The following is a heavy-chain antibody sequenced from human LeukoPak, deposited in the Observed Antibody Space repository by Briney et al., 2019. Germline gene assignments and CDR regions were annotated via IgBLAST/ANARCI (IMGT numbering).Heavy chain of an antibody. J-gene: IGHJ4*02. CDR3: ARRKRYCSSTSCYTPLGY. V-gene: IGHV4-34*01. Sequence: SETLSLTCGVSGMSLSDYYWTWIRQSPGKGLEWIGEVSHDGDTNYNPSLKSRVSISVDTSNDQFSLKLSSVTAADTGVYYCARRKRYCSSTSCYTPLGYWGQGTLVTVSS. CDR1: GMSLSDYY. CDR2: VSHDGDT. D-gene: IGHD2-2*02.